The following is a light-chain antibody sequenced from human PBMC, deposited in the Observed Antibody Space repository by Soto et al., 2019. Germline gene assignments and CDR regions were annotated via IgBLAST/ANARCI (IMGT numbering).Light chain of an antibody. Sequence: EIVLTQSPGTLSLFPGERATLSCRASQSVSSSNLAWYQQKPGQAPRLLIYGASSRATGIPARFSGSGSGTEFTLTISSLQSEDFAVYYCQQYNNWPLTFGGGTKVDIK. V-gene: IGKV3-15*01. CDR3: QQYNNWPLT. J-gene: IGKJ4*01. CDR2: GAS. CDR1: QSVSSSN.